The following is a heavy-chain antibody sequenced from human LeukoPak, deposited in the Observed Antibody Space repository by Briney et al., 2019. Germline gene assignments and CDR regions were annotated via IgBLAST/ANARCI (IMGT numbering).Heavy chain of an antibody. Sequence: SETLSLTCAVYGESFSGYYWSWIRQPPGKGLEWIGSIYYTGSTYYNPSLKSRLTISVDTSNNQFSLKLNSVTAADTAIYYCARLFGRGYHSSGPQSYWSQGTLVTVSS. CDR1: GESFSGYY. J-gene: IGHJ4*02. CDR2: IYYTGST. D-gene: IGHD3-22*01. CDR3: ARLFGRGYHSSGPQSY. V-gene: IGHV4-34*01.